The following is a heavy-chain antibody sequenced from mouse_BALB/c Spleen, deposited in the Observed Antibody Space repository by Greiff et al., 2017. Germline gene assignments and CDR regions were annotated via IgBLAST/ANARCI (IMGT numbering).Heavy chain of an antibody. J-gene: IGHJ2*01. CDR1: GFTFSSYA. CDR3: ARGYDDYFDY. Sequence: EVQLVESGGGLVKPGGSLKLSCAASGFTFSSYAMSWVRQTPEKRLEWVASISSGGSTYYPDSVKGRFTISRDNARNILYLQMSSLRSEDTAMYYCARGYDDYFDYWGQGTTLTVSS. V-gene: IGHV5-6-5*01. D-gene: IGHD2-14*01. CDR2: ISSGGST.